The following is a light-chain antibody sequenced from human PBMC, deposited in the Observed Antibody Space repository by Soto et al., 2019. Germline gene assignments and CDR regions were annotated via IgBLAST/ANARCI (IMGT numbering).Light chain of an antibody. CDR2: YYSDSDK. CDR3: MIWPSNAVV. CDR1: SDINVGSYN. J-gene: IGLJ2*01. V-gene: IGLV5-37*01. Sequence: QSVLTQPPSSSASPGESASLTCTLPSDINVGSYNIYWYQQKPGSPPRYLLYYYSDSDKSQGSGVPSRFSGSKDASANTGILLISGLQSEDEADYYCMIWPSNAVVFGGGTKLTVL.